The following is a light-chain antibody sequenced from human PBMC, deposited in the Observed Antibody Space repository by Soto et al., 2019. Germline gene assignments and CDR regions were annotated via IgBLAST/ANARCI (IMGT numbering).Light chain of an antibody. CDR2: GAS. Sequence: LTQSPATLSVSQGERATVSCRASQSIXSNFAWYETKPGQATRVLIXGASTRATGIPARFSGGGSGTDFTLSISKVEPEDFAVYYCQQYGRPPRATFGQGTRLEIK. CDR1: QSIXSN. CDR3: QQYGRPPRAT. J-gene: IGKJ5*01. V-gene: IGKV3-20*01.